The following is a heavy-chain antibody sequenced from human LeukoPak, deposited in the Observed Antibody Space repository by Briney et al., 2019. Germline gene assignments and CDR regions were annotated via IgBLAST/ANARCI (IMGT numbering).Heavy chain of an antibody. V-gene: IGHV3-48*04. J-gene: IGHJ6*03. CDR2: ITGSGRTI. CDR1: GFNFRAYS. Sequence: PGGSLRLSCEASGFNFRAYSMNWVRQAPGKGLEWVAYITGSGRTIFYADSVKGRFTISRDNAKNSLYLQMNSLRAEDTSVYYCAREGAAPGLYYMDVWGKGTTVTISS. D-gene: IGHD6-13*01. CDR3: AREGAAPGLYYMDV.